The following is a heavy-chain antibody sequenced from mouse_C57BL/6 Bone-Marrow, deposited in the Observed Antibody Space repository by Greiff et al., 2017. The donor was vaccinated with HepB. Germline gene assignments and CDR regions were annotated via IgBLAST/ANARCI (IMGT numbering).Heavy chain of an antibody. CDR3: ARSRISYYGSSSYDY. CDR1: GYTFTSYW. D-gene: IGHD1-1*01. CDR2: IYPGSGST. Sequence: QVQLQQPGAELVKPGASVKMSCKASGYTFTSYWITWVKQRPGQGLEWIGDIYPGSGSTNYNEKFKSKATLTVDTSSSTAYMQLSSLTSEDSAVYYCARSRISYYGSSSYDYWGQGTTLTVSS. V-gene: IGHV1-55*01. J-gene: IGHJ2*01.